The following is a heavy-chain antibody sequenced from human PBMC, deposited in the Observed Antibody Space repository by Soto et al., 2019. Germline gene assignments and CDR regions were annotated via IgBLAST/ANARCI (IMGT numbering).Heavy chain of an antibody. V-gene: IGHV4-30-4*01. CDR2: IYYSGST. CDR1: GGSISSGDYY. J-gene: IGHJ3*02. CDR3: ARDIVPAAMSGDDAFDI. Sequence: QVQLQESGPGLVKPSQTLSLTCTVSGGSISSGDYYWSWIRQPPGKGLEWIGYIYYSGSTYYNPSLKSRVTISVDTSKTQFSLKLSSVTAADTAVYYCARDIVPAAMSGDDAFDIWGQGTMVTVSS. D-gene: IGHD2-2*01.